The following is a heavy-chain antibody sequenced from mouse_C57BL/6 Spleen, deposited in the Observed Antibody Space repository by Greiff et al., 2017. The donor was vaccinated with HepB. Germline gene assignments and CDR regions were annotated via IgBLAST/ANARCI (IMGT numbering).Heavy chain of an antibody. V-gene: IGHV1-80*01. J-gene: IGHJ2*01. Sequence: VHLVESGAKLVKPGASVKISCKASGYAFSSYWMNWVKQRPGKGLEWIGQIYPGDGDTNYNGKFKGKATLTADKSSSTAYMQLSSLTSEDSAVYFCARRAYYSTHYFDYWGQGTTLTVSS. CDR1: GYAFSSYW. D-gene: IGHD2-5*01. CDR3: ARRAYYSTHYFDY. CDR2: IYPGDGDT.